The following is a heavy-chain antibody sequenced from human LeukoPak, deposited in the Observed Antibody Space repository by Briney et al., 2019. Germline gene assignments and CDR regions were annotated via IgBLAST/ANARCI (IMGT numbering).Heavy chain of an antibody. J-gene: IGHJ4*02. CDR2: ISGSGGST. D-gene: IGHD1-26*01. Sequence: GGSLRLSCAASGFTFSSYAMSWVRQAPGKGLEWVSAISGSGGSTYYADSVKGRFTISRDNSKNTLYLQMNSLRAEDTAVYYCATDSSGSTYYFDYWGQGTLVTVSS. CDR3: ATDSSGSTYYFDY. CDR1: GFTFSSYA. V-gene: IGHV3-23*01.